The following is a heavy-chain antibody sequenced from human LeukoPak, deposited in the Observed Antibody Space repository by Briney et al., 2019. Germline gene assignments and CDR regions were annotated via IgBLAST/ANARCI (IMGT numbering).Heavy chain of an antibody. J-gene: IGHJ4*02. CDR1: GFTFSSYA. CDR2: ISYDGSNK. V-gene: IGHV3-30-3*01. D-gene: IGHD3-3*01. Sequence: GRSLRLSCAASGFTFSSYAMHWVRQAPGKGLGWVAVISYDGSNKYYADSVKGRFTISRDNPKNTLYLQMNSLRAEDTAVYYCARDRISYDFWSGYPDYWGQGTLVTVSS. CDR3: ARDRISYDFWSGYPDY.